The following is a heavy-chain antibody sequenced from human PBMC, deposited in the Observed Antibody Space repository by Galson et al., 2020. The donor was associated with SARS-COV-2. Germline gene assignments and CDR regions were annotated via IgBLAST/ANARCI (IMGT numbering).Heavy chain of an antibody. CDR1: GYSFTNYW. CDR3: ARHGASSGWYEGIDS. V-gene: IGHV5-51*01. D-gene: IGHD6-19*01. CDR2: IYPDDSYT. Sequence: GESLKISCRTSGYSFTNYWIGWVRQKPGKGLEWMGIIYPDDSYTIYSPSFKGQVTISADRSISTAFLQWSSLKASDTAIYYCARHGASSGWYEGIDSWGQGTLVTVSS. J-gene: IGHJ4*02.